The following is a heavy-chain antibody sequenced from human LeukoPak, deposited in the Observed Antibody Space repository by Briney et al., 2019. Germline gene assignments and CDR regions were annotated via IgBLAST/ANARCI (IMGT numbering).Heavy chain of an antibody. CDR2: ISYDGSNK. V-gene: IGHV3-30-3*01. Sequence: PGGSLSLSWAASGFTFSNYAIHWVRQAPGKGLEGVAVISYDGSNKYYADSVKGRFTISRDNSKNTLYLQMNSLRAEDTAVYYCARGSGPSYDFWSGYYSGFDYWGQGTLVTVSS. J-gene: IGHJ4*02. CDR1: GFTFSNYA. CDR3: ARGSGPSYDFWSGYYSGFDY. D-gene: IGHD3-3*01.